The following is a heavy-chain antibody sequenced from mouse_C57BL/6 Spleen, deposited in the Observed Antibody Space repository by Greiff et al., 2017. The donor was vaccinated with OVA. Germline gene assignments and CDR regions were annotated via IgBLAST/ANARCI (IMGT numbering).Heavy chain of an antibody. CDR1: GFTFSDYY. CDR2: INYDGSST. Sequence: EVKLMESEGGLVQPGSSMKLSCTASGFTFSDYYMAWVRQVPEKGLEWVANINYDGSSTYYLDSLKSRFIISRDNAKNILYLQMSSLKSEDTATYYCARVYGNYGWYFDVWGTGTTVTVSS. V-gene: IGHV5-16*01. CDR3: ARVYGNYGWYFDV. J-gene: IGHJ1*03. D-gene: IGHD2-1*01.